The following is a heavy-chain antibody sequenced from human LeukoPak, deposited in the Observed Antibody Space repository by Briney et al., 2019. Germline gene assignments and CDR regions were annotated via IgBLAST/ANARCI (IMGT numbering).Heavy chain of an antibody. Sequence: SVKVSCKASGGTFSSYAISWVRQAPGQGLEWMGGIIPIFGTANYAQKFQGRVTITADESTSKAYMELSSLRSEDTAVYYCARYYYDSSGPLPGYYFDYWGQGTLVTVSS. J-gene: IGHJ4*02. CDR3: ARYYYDSSGPLPGYYFDY. V-gene: IGHV1-69*13. D-gene: IGHD3-22*01. CDR1: GGTFSSYA. CDR2: IIPIFGTA.